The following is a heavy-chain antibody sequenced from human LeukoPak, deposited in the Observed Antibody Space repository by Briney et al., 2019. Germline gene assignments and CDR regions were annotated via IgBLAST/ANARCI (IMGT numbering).Heavy chain of an antibody. D-gene: IGHD4-17*01. CDR1: GYTFTSYY. V-gene: IGHV1-46*01. J-gene: IGHJ3*02. CDR3: ARLRDYGDYRDAFHI. CDR2: INPSGGST. Sequence: ASVKVSCKASGYTFTSYYMHWVRQAPGQGLEWRGIINPSGGSTNYAQKLQDRVTMTRDTSTSTVYMELSSLRSEDTATYYCARLRDYGDYRDAFHIWGQGTMVTVSS.